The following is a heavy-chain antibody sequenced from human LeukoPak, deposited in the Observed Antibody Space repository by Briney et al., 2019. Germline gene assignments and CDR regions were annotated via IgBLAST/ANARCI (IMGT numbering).Heavy chain of an antibody. V-gene: IGHV1-46*01. D-gene: IGHD2-2*01. CDR2: INPSGGST. CDR3: ARNGALVVPAASYYYYMDV. Sequence: ASVKVSCKASGYTFTSYYMHWVRQAPGQGLEWMGIINPSGGSTSYAQKFQGRVTMTRDTSISTAYMELSRLRSDDTAVYYCARNGALVVPAASYYYYMDVWGKGTTVTVSS. CDR1: GYTFTSYY. J-gene: IGHJ6*03.